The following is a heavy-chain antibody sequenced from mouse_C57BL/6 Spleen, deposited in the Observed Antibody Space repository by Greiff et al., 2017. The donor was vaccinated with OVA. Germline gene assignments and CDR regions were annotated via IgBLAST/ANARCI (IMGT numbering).Heavy chain of an antibody. J-gene: IGHJ4*01. CDR3: ARDKDYYGSSYDYAMDY. D-gene: IGHD1-1*01. V-gene: IGHV5-4*01. CDR1: GFTFSSYA. CDR2: ISDGGSYT. Sequence: EVKLVESGGGLVKPGGSLKLSCAASGFTFSSYAMSWVRQTPEKRLEWVATISDGGSYTYYPDNVKGRFTISRDNAKNNLYLQMSHLKSEDTAMYYCARDKDYYGSSYDYAMDYWGQGTSGTVSS.